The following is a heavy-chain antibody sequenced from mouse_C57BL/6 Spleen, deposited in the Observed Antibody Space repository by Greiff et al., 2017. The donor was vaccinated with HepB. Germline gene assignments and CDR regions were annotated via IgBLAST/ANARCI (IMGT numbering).Heavy chain of an antibody. CDR2: ISSGGSYT. CDR3: ARHEFITTVVPWYFDV. D-gene: IGHD1-1*01. CDR1: GFTFSSYG. V-gene: IGHV5-6*01. Sequence: EVQGVESGGDLVKPGGSLKLSCAASGFTFSSYGMSWVRQTPDKRLERVATISSGGSYTYYPDSVKGRFTISRDNAKNTLYLQMSSLKSEDTAMYYCARHEFITTVVPWYFDVWGTGTTVTVSS. J-gene: IGHJ1*03.